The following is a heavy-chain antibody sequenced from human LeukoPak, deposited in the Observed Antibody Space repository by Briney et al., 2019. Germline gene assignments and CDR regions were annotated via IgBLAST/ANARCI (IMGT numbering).Heavy chain of an antibody. V-gene: IGHV1-18*01. CDR1: GYTFTSSY. J-gene: IGHJ4*02. CDR3: ARGGTYYPCIDY. Sequence: ASVKVSCKTSGYTFTSSYINWVRQAPGQGLEWMGWISAYNGQTSYAQKFQGRVTMTTDSSTSTAYMDLTGLRSDDTAVYYCARGGTYYPCIDYWGQGTLVTVSS. CDR2: ISAYNGQT. D-gene: IGHD1-26*01.